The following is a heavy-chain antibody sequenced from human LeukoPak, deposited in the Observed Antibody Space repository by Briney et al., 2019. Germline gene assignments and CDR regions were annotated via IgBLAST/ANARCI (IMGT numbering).Heavy chain of an antibody. V-gene: IGHV4-38-2*01. CDR2: ISHRGDT. CDR3: ARNFWTYYFDY. D-gene: IGHD3/OR15-3a*01. CDR1: GYSISSAYY. Sequence: PSETLSLTCAVSGYSISSAYYWGWIRQPPGKGLEWIGTISHRGDTYYNPSLKSRVTMSLDTSKNQFSLMLTSVAAADTAVYYCARNFWTYYFDYWGQGTLVTVSS. J-gene: IGHJ4*02.